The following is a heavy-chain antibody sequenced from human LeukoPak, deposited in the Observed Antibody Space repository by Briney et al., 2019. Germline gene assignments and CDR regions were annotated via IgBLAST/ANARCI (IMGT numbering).Heavy chain of an antibody. CDR3: ASKVKYYDILTGPLS. J-gene: IGHJ4*02. Sequence: PGGSLRLSCAASGFTFSSYSMNWVRQAPGKGLEWVSSISSSSSYIYYADSVKGRFTISRYNAKNSLYLQMNSLRAEDTAVYYCASKVKYYDILTGPLSWGQGTLVTVSS. D-gene: IGHD3-9*01. V-gene: IGHV3-21*01. CDR2: ISSSSSYI. CDR1: GFTFSSYS.